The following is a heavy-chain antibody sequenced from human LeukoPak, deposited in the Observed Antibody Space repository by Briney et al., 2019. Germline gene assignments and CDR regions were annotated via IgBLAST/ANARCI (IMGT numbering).Heavy chain of an antibody. CDR3: ASAPDKNDAFDF. Sequence: GGSLRLSCAASGFTFSSYTMNWVRQAPGKGLEWVSSITSSSSYIYYADSVKGRFTISRDNAKNSLYLQMNSLRAEDTAVYYCASAPDKNDAFDFWGQGTMVTVSS. J-gene: IGHJ3*01. CDR2: ITSSSSYI. V-gene: IGHV3-21*01. D-gene: IGHD3-22*01. CDR1: GFTFSSYT.